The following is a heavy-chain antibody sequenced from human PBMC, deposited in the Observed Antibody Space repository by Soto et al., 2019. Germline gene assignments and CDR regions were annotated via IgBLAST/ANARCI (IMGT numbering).Heavy chain of an antibody. J-gene: IGHJ4*02. V-gene: IGHV3-64*02. D-gene: IGHD6-25*01. CDR2: INQEGDTT. Sequence: GVFLRLSCSASGFTFSSHPMHWVRQSPGKGLEHVAVINQEGDTTEYADSVKGRFTISRDNSKNTLFLQLGSVRDDDMAVYYCERDAAVDGGHSILLAYGGQGPQVTVTS. CDR3: ERDAAVDGGHSILLAY. CDR1: GFTFSSHP.